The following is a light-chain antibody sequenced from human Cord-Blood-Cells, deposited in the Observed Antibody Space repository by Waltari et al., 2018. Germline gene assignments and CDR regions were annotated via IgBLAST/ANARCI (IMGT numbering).Light chain of an antibody. J-gene: IGKJ5*01. Sequence: DIQMTQSPSPLSASVGDRVTITCRASQSISSYLNWYQQKPGKAPKLLIYAASSLQSGVPSRFSGSGSGTDFTLTISSLQLEDFATYYCQQSYSTPPTFGQGTRLEIK. CDR3: QQSYSTPPT. V-gene: IGKV1-39*01. CDR1: QSISSY. CDR2: AAS.